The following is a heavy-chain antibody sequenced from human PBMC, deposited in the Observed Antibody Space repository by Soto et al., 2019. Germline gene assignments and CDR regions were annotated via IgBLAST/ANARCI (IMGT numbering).Heavy chain of an antibody. V-gene: IGHV1-3*01. J-gene: IGHJ3*02. D-gene: IGHD4-17*01. CDR1: GYTFTSYA. CDR3: ARSQGATTVTTILSAFDI. Sequence: ASVKVSCKASGYTFTSYAMHWVRQAPGQRLEWMGWINAGNGNTKYSQKFRGRVTITRDTSASTAYMELSSLRSEDTAVYYCARSQGATTVTTILSAFDIWGQGTMVTVSS. CDR2: INAGNGNT.